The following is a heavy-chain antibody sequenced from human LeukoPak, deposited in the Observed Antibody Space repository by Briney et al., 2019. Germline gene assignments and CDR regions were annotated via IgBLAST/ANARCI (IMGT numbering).Heavy chain of an antibody. Sequence: SETLSLTCTVSGGSISSSSYYWGWIRQPPGKGLEWIGSIYYSGSTYYNPSLKSRVTISVDTSKNQFSLKLSSVTAADTAVYYCARQDDILTGDYWGQGTLVTVSS. CDR2: IYYSGST. V-gene: IGHV4-39*01. CDR1: GGSISSSSYY. CDR3: ARQDDILTGDY. D-gene: IGHD3-9*01. J-gene: IGHJ4*02.